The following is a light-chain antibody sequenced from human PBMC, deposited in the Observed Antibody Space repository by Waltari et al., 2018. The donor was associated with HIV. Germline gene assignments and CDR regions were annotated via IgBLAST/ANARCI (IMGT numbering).Light chain of an antibody. Sequence: QSVLTQPPSVSGAPGQRVTSSCTGSSSNIGAGYAVHWYQQLPGPAPTLLIYGNNNRPSGVPDRFSGSKSDTSASLAITGLQAEDEADYYCQSFDRSLSAWVFGGGTKLTVL. V-gene: IGLV1-40*01. CDR1: SSNIGAGYA. J-gene: IGLJ2*01. CDR3: QSFDRSLSAWV. CDR2: GNN.